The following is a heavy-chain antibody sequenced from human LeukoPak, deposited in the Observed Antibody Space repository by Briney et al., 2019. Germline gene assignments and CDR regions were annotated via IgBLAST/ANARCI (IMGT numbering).Heavy chain of an antibody. CDR3: ARDTIGGSYLLDY. CDR2: ISSSSSYI. V-gene: IGHV3-21*01. Sequence: GGSLRLFCAASGFTFSSYSMNWVRQAPGKGLEWVSSISSSSSYIYYADSVKGRFTISRDNAKNSLYLQMNSLRAEDTAVYYCARDTIGGSYLLDYWGQGTLVTVSS. J-gene: IGHJ4*02. CDR1: GFTFSSYS. D-gene: IGHD1-26*01.